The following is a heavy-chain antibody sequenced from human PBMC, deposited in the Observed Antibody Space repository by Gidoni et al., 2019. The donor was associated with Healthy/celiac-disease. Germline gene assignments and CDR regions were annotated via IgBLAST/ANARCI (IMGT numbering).Heavy chain of an antibody. CDR1: GYTFTSYA. Sequence: QVQLVQSGAEGKKPGASVKVSCKASGYTFTSYAMHWVRQAPGQRLEWMGWINAGNGNTKYSQKFQGRVTITRDTSASTAYMELSSLRSEDTAVYYCARGSTPSYNWFDPWGQGTLVTVSS. CDR2: INAGNGNT. CDR3: ARGSTPSYNWFDP. D-gene: IGHD2-15*01. J-gene: IGHJ5*02. V-gene: IGHV1-3*01.